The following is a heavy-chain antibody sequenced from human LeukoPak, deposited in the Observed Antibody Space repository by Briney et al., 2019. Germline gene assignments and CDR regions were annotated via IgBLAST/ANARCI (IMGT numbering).Heavy chain of an antibody. CDR3: ARGRAAAGLTFFYYYYYMDV. D-gene: IGHD6-13*01. CDR2: ISAYNGNT. V-gene: IGHV1-18*01. CDR1: GYTFTSYG. J-gene: IGHJ6*03. Sequence: GASVKVSCKASGYTFTSYGISWVRQAPGQGLEWMGWISAYNGNTNYAQKLQGRVTITRNTSISTAYMELSSLRSEDTAVYYCARGRAAAGLTFFYYYYYMDVWGKGTTATVSS.